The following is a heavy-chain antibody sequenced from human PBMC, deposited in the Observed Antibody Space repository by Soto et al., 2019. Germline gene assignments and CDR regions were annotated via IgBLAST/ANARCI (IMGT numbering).Heavy chain of an antibody. J-gene: IGHJ4*02. CDR3: TRGHYVASVY. CDR1: GLTVSTNY. Sequence: EVQVVETGGGLIQPGGSLRLSCAASGLTVSTNYMSWVRQAPGKGLEWVSVIYSDGSTYYADSVKGRFTISRDNSKNQLFLQMNSLRDEDTAVYYCTRGHYVASVYWGRGTLVTVSS. V-gene: IGHV3-53*02. D-gene: IGHD3-16*01. CDR2: IYSDGST.